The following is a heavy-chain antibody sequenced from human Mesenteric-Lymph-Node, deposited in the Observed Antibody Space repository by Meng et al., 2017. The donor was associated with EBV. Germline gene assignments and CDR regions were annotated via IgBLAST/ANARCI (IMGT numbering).Heavy chain of an antibody. CDR3: ARDRGIAATDY. CDR1: GGSISSSSYY. D-gene: IGHD6-13*01. CDR2: IYYSGST. Sequence: QLQWQESGPGLVKPAETLSLTCTVSGGSISSSSYYWGWIRQPPGKGLEWIGSIYYSGSTYYNPSLKSRVTISVDTSKNQFSLKLSSVTAADTAVYYCARDRGIAATDYWGQGTLVTVSS. V-gene: IGHV4-39*07. J-gene: IGHJ4*02.